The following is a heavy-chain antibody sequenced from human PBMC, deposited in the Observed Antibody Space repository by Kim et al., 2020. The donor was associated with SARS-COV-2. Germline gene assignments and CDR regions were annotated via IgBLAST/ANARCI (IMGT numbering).Heavy chain of an antibody. CDR3: GDYHGAGTHYTY. D-gene: IGHD3-10*01. V-gene: IGHV3-23*03. J-gene: IGHJ4*02. Sequence: YDADSVKGRFTISSDNAKTMLYLQMSSLRTEATAVYYCGDYHGAGTHYTYWGQGALVTVSS.